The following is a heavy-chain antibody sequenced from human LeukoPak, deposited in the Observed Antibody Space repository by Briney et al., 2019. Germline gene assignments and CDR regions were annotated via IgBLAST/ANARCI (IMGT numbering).Heavy chain of an antibody. CDR1: GFTFSSYW. Sequence: PGGSLRLSCAASGFTFSSYWMHWVRQAPGKGLVWVSRINSDGSSTNYADSVKGRFTISRDNAKNTLYLQMNSLRVEDTAVYYCARGITSGPRRYDVRNFDYWGQGTPVTVSS. V-gene: IGHV3-74*01. J-gene: IGHJ4*02. CDR2: INSDGSST. D-gene: IGHD3-3*01. CDR3: ARGITSGPRRYDVRNFDY.